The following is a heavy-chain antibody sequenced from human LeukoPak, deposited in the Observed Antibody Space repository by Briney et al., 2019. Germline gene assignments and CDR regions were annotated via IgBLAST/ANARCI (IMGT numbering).Heavy chain of an antibody. CDR1: GYTFTGNY. Sequence: ASVNLSCKASGYTFTGNYMHWVRQAHGQGLEWMGWSSPTSGGTNYAQKFQGRVTISRDTSISTAYMELSRLRSDDTAVYYCAREAYASGSFRTDYCYMDVWGKGTTVTISS. V-gene: IGHV1-2*02. CDR2: SSPTSGGT. J-gene: IGHJ6*03. CDR3: AREAYASGSFRTDYCYMDV. D-gene: IGHD3-10*01.